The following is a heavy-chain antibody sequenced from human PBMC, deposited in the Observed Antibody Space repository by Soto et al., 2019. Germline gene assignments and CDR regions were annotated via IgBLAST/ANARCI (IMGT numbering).Heavy chain of an antibody. CDR1: GFTLSSYA. CDR3: ARYIPGVRYYGMDV. CDR2: IGESGTPT. D-gene: IGHD2-2*01. V-gene: IGHV3-23*01. Sequence: PGGSLRLSCAASGFTLSSYAMKWVRQAPGKGLEWVSLIGESGTPTYYADSVKDRLTISRDNSGNTLFMEMYSLRDEDTAVYYCARYIPGVRYYGMDVWGQGTTVTVSS. J-gene: IGHJ6*02.